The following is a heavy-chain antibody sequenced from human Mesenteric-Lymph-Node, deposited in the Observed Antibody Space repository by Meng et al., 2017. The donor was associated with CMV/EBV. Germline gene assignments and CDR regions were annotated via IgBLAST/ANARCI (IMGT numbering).Heavy chain of an antibody. CDR1: GFTFTNYW. J-gene: IGHJ4*02. CDR3: ASYSSTIPFGS. CDR2: IKQDGSET. V-gene: IGHV3-7*01. D-gene: IGHD6-19*01. Sequence: SCAASGFTFTNYWMGWVRQAPGKGLEWVANIKQDGSETYYMDSVKGRFTISRDNAKNSLYLQMNSLRAEDTAVYYCASYSSTIPFGSWGQGTLVTVSS.